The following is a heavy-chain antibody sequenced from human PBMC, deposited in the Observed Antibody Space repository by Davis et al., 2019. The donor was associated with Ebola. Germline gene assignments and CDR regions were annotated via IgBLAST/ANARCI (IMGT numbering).Heavy chain of an antibody. CDR1: GLTFTKYA. J-gene: IGHJ4*02. CDR3: ARPSGSFDAGALDY. D-gene: IGHD1-26*01. Sequence: GESLKISCSASGLTFTKYAMHWVRQAPGKGLEWVAVIWSDGTGKYYADSVKGRFTISRDDSNNTVYLQMNNLRVEDTAVYYGARPSGSFDAGALDYWGQGNLVTVTS. CDR2: IWSDGTGK. V-gene: IGHV3-33*03.